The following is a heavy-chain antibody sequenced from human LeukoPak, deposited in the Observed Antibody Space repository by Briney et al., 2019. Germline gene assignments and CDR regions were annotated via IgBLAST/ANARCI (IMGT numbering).Heavy chain of an antibody. CDR2: IYYSGST. V-gene: IGHV4-30-4*01. D-gene: IGHD7-27*01. CDR1: GGSISSGDYY. J-gene: IGHJ3*02. CDR3: ARRELGNAFDI. Sequence: SETLSLTCTVSGGSISSGDYYWSWIRQPPGKGLEWIVYIYYSGSTYYNPSLKSRVTISVDTSKSQFSLKLSSVTAADTAVYYCARRELGNAFDIWGQGTMVTVSS.